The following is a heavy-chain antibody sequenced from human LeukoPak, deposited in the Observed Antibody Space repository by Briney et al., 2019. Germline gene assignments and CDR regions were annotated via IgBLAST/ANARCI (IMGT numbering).Heavy chain of an antibody. CDR2: ISYDGRQK. CDR1: GFTFSEYA. Sequence: GRSLRLSCAASGFTFSEYAMHWVRQAPGKGLEWVAVISYDGRQKYYGDSVKGRFTISRDNPKNTLYLQMNSLRDDDTAVYYRARVFLERLTSGYFDNWGQGTLVTVSP. CDR3: ARVFLERLTSGYFDN. D-gene: IGHD3-3*01. V-gene: IGHV3-30-3*01. J-gene: IGHJ4*02.